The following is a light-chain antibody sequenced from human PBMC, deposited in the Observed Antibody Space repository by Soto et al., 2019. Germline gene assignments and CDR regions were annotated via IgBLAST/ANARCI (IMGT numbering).Light chain of an antibody. CDR1: QSVSSSY. Sequence: EIVLTQSPGTLSLSPGERATLSCRASQSVSSSYLAWYQQKPDQAPRLLIYGASSRATGIPDRFSGSGSGTDFTLTISRLEPEDFAVYYCQQYGISPRTFGQGTKVEIK. CDR2: GAS. CDR3: QQYGISPRT. J-gene: IGKJ1*01. V-gene: IGKV3-20*01.